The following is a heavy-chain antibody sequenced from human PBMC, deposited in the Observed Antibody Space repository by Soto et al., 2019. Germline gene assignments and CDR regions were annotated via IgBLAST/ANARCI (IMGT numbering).Heavy chain of an antibody. D-gene: IGHD3-22*01. CDR3: ARRISYDSSGYHYY. Sequence: PSETLSLTCTVSGGSISSYYWSWIRQPPGKGLEWIGYIYYSGSTNYNPSLKSRVTISVDTSKNQFSLKLSSVTAADTAVYYCARRISYDSSGYHYYWGQGTLVTVSS. J-gene: IGHJ4*02. CDR1: GGSISSYY. CDR2: IYYSGST. V-gene: IGHV4-59*12.